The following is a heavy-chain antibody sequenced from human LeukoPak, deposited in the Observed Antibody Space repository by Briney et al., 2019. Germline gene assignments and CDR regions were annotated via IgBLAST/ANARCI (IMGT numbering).Heavy chain of an antibody. D-gene: IGHD5-18*01. J-gene: IGHJ4*02. CDR1: GFTFSIYW. CDR2: IKEDASEK. CDR3: ARDHHPFTA. Sequence: GRSLRLSCAASGFTFSIYWMSWVRQAPGKGLEWVANIKEDASEKNYVDSVKGRFTISRDNAKNSLYLQMNSLRAEDTAVYYCARDHHPFTAWGQGTLVTVSS. V-gene: IGHV3-7*04.